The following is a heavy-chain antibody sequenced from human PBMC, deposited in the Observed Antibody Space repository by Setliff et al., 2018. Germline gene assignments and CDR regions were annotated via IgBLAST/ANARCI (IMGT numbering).Heavy chain of an antibody. CDR2: IYYSGST. D-gene: IGHD3-22*01. Sequence: PSETLSLTCTVSGGSISSHYWSWIRQPPGKGLEWIGYIYYSGSTNYNPSLKSRVTISLDTSKNQLSLRLSSVTAADTAVYYCASPPSYYDSSGYYYLAYWGQGTLVTVSS. V-gene: IGHV4-59*11. J-gene: IGHJ4*02. CDR1: GGSISSHY. CDR3: ASPPSYYDSSGYYYLAY.